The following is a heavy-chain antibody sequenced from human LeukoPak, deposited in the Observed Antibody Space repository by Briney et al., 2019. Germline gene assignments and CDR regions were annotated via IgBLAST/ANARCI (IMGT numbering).Heavy chain of an antibody. Sequence: PGGSLRPSCAASGFTFSSYGMHWVRQAPGKGLEWVSIISFDGSNTYYGDSVRGRFTISRDNSKNTVDLQMDSLRVEDTAVYYCARDLNARKDGLHFGADCWGQGSLVTVSS. CDR1: GFTFSSYG. CDR2: ISFDGSNT. V-gene: IGHV3-33*01. D-gene: IGHD3-10*01. CDR3: ARDLNARKDGLHFGADC. J-gene: IGHJ4*02.